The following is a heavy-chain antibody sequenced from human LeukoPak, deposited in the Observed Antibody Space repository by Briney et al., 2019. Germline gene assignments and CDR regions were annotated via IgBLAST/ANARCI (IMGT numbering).Heavy chain of an antibody. CDR3: ARDDSSSYRGGAFDI. CDR1: GYTFTNYG. CDR2: ISAYNGDT. V-gene: IGHV1-18*01. J-gene: IGHJ3*02. Sequence: ASVKVSCKASGYTFTNYGISWVRQAPGQGLEWMGWISAYNGDTNYAQKLQGRVTITADESTSTAYMELSSLRSEDTAVYYCARDDSSSYRGGAFDIWGQGTMVTVSS. D-gene: IGHD6-13*01.